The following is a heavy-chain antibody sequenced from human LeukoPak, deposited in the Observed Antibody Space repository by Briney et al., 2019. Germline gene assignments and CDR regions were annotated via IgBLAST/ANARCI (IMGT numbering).Heavy chain of an antibody. V-gene: IGHV3-23*01. CDR2: ISGSGGST. CDR1: GFTFSSYS. CDR3: AKDLSCSGGSCTYYFDY. D-gene: IGHD2-15*01. Sequence: PGGSLRLSCAASGFTFSSYSMSWVRQAPGEGLEWVSAISGSGGSTYYADSVKGRFTISRDDSKNTLYLQMNSLRAEDTAVYYCAKDLSCSGGSCTYYFDYWGQGTLVTVSS. J-gene: IGHJ4*02.